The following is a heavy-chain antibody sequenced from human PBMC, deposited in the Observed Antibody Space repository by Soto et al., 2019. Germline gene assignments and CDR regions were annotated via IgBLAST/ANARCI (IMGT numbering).Heavy chain of an antibody. V-gene: IGHV3-23*01. J-gene: IGHJ4*02. CDR3: AKAYFVWSSEQPYYFDY. CDR1: GFTFSNYA. CDR2: ISGSGGRS. Sequence: EVQLLDSGGGLVQPGGSLRLSCAASGFTFSNYAMTWVRQGPGKGLELVSGISGSGGRSYYADSVKGRFTISRDNSKSPLYFQMNSLRAEDTAVYYCAKAYFVWSSEQPYYFDYWGQGTLVNFSS. D-gene: IGHD3-16*01.